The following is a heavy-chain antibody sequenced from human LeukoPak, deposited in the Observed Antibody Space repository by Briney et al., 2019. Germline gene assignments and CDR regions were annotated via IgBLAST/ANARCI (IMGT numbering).Heavy chain of an antibody. Sequence: GSLRLSCAASGFRLSDYWMSWVRQAPGKGLEWIGYIYYLASTNYNPSLKSRVTISVDTSKNQFSLKLNSVTAADTAVYYCARDRSSWSFADWGQGTLVTVSS. V-gene: IGHV4-59*01. CDR1: GFRLSDYW. D-gene: IGHD6-13*01. CDR3: ARDRSSWSFAD. J-gene: IGHJ4*02. CDR2: IYYLAST.